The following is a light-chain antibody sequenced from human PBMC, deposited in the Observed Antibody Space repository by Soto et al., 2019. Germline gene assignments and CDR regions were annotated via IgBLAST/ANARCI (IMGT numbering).Light chain of an antibody. CDR1: SSDVGGYNY. CDR3: SSYTSSSTLV. V-gene: IGLV2-14*01. CDR2: EVS. Sequence: QSALTQPASVSGSPGQSITISCTGSSSDVGGYNYVSWYQQHPGKAPKLMIYEVSNRPSGISIRFSGSKSGNTASLTLSGLQAEDEADYYCSSYTSSSTLVFGGGTQLTVL. J-gene: IGLJ2*01.